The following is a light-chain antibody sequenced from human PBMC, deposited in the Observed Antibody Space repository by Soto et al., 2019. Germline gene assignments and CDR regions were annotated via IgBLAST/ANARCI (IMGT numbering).Light chain of an antibody. CDR2: KSS. CDR3: QHYHTYPLT. V-gene: IGKV1-5*03. J-gene: IGKJ4*01. CDR1: QSISTW. Sequence: DIQMTQSTSTLSASVGDRVTITCRASQSISTWLAWYQQKPGKAPKLLIYKSSSLESGVPSRFSGSGSGTEFTLTISSLQPDDFATYSCQHYHTYPLTFGGGTKVEIK.